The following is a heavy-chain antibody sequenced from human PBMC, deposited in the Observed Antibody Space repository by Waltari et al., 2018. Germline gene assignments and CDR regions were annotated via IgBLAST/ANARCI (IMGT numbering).Heavy chain of an antibody. CDR1: GGSISSSSCY. CDR2: IYYSGST. CDR3: ARQLEYSYGHTDAFDI. J-gene: IGHJ3*02. Sequence: QLQLQESGPGLVKPSETLSLTCTVSGGSISSSSCYWGWIRQPPGKGLEWIGSIYYSGSTYYNPSLKSRVTISVDTSKNQFSLKLSSVTAADTAVYYCARQLEYSYGHTDAFDIWGQGTMVTVSS. V-gene: IGHV4-39*07. D-gene: IGHD5-18*01.